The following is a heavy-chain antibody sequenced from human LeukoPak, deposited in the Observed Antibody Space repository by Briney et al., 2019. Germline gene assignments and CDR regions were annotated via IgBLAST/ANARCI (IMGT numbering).Heavy chain of an antibody. CDR2: LTGSGGST. V-gene: IGHV3-23*01. J-gene: IGHJ4*02. Sequence: GGSLRLSCAASGFTFSSYAMSWVRQAPGKGLEWVSGLTGSGGSTYYADSVKGRFTSSRDNPKNTLYLQINSLRAEDTAVYYCAKDMQTWPRFPDYWGQGTLVTVSS. D-gene: IGHD5-12*01. CDR3: AKDMQTWPRFPDY. CDR1: GFTFSSYA.